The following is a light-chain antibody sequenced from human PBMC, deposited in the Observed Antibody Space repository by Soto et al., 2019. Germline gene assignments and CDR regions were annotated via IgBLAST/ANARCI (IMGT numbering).Light chain of an antibody. V-gene: IGLV1-44*01. CDR1: RSNIGRNT. CDR3: ALWDDSLNGWV. J-gene: IGLJ2*01. Sequence: QSAVTQPPSASGTPGQRVAISCSGGRSNIGRNTVNWYQQLPGTAPKLLIFSNNQRPSGVPDRFSGSKSDTSASLAISGLQSEDEGDYYCALWDDSLNGWVFGGGTQLTVL. CDR2: SNN.